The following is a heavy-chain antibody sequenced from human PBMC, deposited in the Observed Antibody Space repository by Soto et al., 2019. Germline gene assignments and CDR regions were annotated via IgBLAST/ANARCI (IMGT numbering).Heavy chain of an antibody. D-gene: IGHD2-2*01. CDR3: ARDCSSTSSYGEYFQH. CDR2: ISAYNGNR. CDR1: GYTFTSYG. J-gene: IGHJ1*01. V-gene: IGHV1-18*01. Sequence: ASVKVSCKASGYTFTSYGISWVRQAPGQGREGMGWISAYNGNRNYAQKLQGRVTMTTDTSTSTAYMELRSLRSDDTAVYYCARDCSSTSSYGEYFQHWGQGTLVTVSS.